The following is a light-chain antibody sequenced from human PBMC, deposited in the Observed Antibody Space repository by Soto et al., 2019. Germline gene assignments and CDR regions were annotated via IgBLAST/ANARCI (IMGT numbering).Light chain of an antibody. CDR2: GAS. CDR3: QQYNTYS. Sequence: DIQMTQSPPTLSASVGDRVTISCRASRIIGNWLAWYQQKPGKAPKLLIYGASTLESGVPSRFSGRGSGTEFTLTISGLQPDDSATYYCQQYNTYSFGQWTHVEIK. J-gene: IGKJ2*01. V-gene: IGKV1-5*03. CDR1: RIIGNW.